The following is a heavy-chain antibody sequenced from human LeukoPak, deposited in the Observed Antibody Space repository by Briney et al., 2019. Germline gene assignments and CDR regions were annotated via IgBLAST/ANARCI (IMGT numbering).Heavy chain of an antibody. CDR3: ATSVTGYSSPFYY. D-gene: IGHD6-13*01. V-gene: IGHV3-30*02. CDR2: IRYDGSEK. CDR1: GFSFNSYD. Sequence: PGGSLRLSCAASGFSFNSYDMQWVRQSPGKGLEWVTSIRYDGSEKYYVDSVEGRFTISRDNSKNTLYLQMNSLRAEDTAVYYCATSVTGYSSPFYYWGQGTLVTVSP. J-gene: IGHJ4*02.